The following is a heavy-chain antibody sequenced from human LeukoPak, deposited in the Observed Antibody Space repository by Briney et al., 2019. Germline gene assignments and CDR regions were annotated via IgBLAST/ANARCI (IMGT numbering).Heavy chain of an antibody. V-gene: IGHV3-30*18. CDR2: ISYDGSNK. Sequence: GGSLRLSCAASGFTFSSYGMHWVRQAPGKGLEWVAVISYDGSNKYYADSVKGRFTISRDNSKDTLYLQMNSLRAEDTAVYYCAKDTYYYGSGSYYGYYYYGMDVWGQGTTVTVSS. CDR3: AKDTYYYGSGSYYGYYYYGMDV. CDR1: GFTFSSYG. J-gene: IGHJ6*02. D-gene: IGHD3-10*01.